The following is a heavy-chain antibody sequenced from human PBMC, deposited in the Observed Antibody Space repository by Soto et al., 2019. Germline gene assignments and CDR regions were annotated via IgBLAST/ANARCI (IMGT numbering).Heavy chain of an antibody. D-gene: IGHD1-26*01. V-gene: IGHV3-7*04. Sequence: EVQLVESGGGLVQPGGSLRLSCAASGFTFSSYWMSWFRQAPGKGLEWVANIKQAGSERYYVDSVKGRFTISRDNGKNSLYLQMNSLRAEDTAVYYCATVVGAPNWFDPWGQGTLVTVSS. CDR3: ATVVGAPNWFDP. CDR2: IKQAGSER. J-gene: IGHJ5*02. CDR1: GFTFSSYW.